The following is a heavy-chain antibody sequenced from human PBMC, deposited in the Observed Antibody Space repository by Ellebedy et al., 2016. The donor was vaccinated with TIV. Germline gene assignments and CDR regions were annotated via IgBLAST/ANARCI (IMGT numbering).Heavy chain of an antibody. CDR3: ARGASERASYYYDISGYYFDS. V-gene: IGHV4-59*01. J-gene: IGHJ4*02. Sequence: MPSETLSLTCTVSGGSISSYYWSRIRQPPGKGLEWIGYFFYGGTTNYSPSLKSRVTISGDTSRNQFSLRLTSVTAADTAVYFCARGASERASYYYDISGYYFDSWGQGTLVTVSS. D-gene: IGHD3-22*01. CDR2: FFYGGTT. CDR1: GGSISSYY.